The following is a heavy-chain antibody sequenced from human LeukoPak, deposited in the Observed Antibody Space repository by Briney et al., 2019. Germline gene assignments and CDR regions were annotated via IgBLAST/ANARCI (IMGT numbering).Heavy chain of an antibody. CDR1: GGSISSYY. Sequence: SETLSLTCTVSGGSISSYYWSWIRQPPGKGLEWIGYIYYSGSTNYNPSLKSRVTMSVDTSKNQFSLKLSSVTAADTAVYYCARDLTVTTSAFDIWGQGTMVTVSS. V-gene: IGHV4-59*12. J-gene: IGHJ3*02. CDR3: ARDLTVTTSAFDI. CDR2: IYYSGST. D-gene: IGHD4-17*01.